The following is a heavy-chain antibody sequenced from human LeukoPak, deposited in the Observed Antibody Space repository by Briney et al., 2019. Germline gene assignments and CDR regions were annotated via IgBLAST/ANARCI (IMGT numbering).Heavy chain of an antibody. CDR1: GFPLSSYA. D-gene: IGHD2-8*02. J-gene: IGHJ3*02. CDR2: TSSSDPGT. Sequence: GGSLRLSCAASGFPLSSYAMSWVRQASGKGLEWVSATSSSDPGTYYADSVRGRFTISRDNSKNTLYLQLNSLRAEDTAVYYCARGFTGGAFDIWGQGTMVTVSS. CDR3: ARGFTGGAFDI. V-gene: IGHV3-23*01.